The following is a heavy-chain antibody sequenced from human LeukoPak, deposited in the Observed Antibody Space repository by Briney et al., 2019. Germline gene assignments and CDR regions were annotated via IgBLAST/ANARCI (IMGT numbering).Heavy chain of an antibody. V-gene: IGHV3-23*01. CDR3: AKAALRYQLLSSLDY. J-gene: IGHJ4*02. Sequence: PGGSLRLSCAASGFTLSSYAMNWARQAPGKGLEWVSAISGSGASTYYADSVKGRFTISRDNSKNTLYLQMNSLRAEDTAIYYCAKAALRYQLLSSLDYWGQGTLVIVSS. CDR2: ISGSGAST. D-gene: IGHD2-2*01. CDR1: GFTLSSYA.